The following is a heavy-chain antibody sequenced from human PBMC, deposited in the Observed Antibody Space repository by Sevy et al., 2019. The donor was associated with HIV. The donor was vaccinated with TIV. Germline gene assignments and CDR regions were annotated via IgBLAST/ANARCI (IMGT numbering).Heavy chain of an antibody. V-gene: IGHV1-2*06. J-gene: IGHJ6*02. CDR3: ARDLIAAAGTWGYYYYGMDV. D-gene: IGHD6-13*01. CDR1: GYTFTGYY. CDR2: INPNSGGT. Sequence: ASVKVSCKASGYTFTGYYMHWVRQAPGQGLEWMGRINPNSGGTNYAQKFQGRVTMTRDTSISTAYMELSRLRSDETAVYYCARDLIAAAGTWGYYYYGMDVWGQGTTVTVSS.